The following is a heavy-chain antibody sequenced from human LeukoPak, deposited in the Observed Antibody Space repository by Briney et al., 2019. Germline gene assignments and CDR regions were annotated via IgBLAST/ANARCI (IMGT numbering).Heavy chain of an antibody. J-gene: IGHJ4*02. V-gene: IGHV1-46*01. Sequence: ASVKVSCKASGYTFTSYYMHWVRQTPGQGLEWMGIINPSGGSTRYAKKFQGRVTMTRDTSTSTVYMELSSLRSEDTAVYYCARDFEKTSVTTPGDYWGQGTLVTVSS. D-gene: IGHD4-17*01. CDR3: ARDFEKTSVTTPGDY. CDR1: GYTFTSYY. CDR2: INPSGGST.